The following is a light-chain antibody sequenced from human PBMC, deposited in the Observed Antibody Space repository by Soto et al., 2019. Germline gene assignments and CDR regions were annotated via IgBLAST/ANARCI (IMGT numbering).Light chain of an antibody. V-gene: IGKV3-20*01. J-gene: IGKJ1*01. Sequence: EIELTQYPATLSWSAGERATLSCRASQSVSSSYLAWYQQKPGQAPRLLIYGASSRATGIPDRFSGSGSGTDFTLTCSRRKPDDFALYYWQQYGSSRGAFGQGTKVDIK. CDR1: QSVSSSY. CDR3: QQYGSSRGA. CDR2: GAS.